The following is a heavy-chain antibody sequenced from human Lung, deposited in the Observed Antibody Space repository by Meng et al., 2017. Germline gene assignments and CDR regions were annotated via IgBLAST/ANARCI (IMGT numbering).Heavy chain of an antibody. CDR2: INAGSENT. J-gene: IGHJ4*02. Sequence: QVHLVQSGAEVKKPGALVKVSCTASGYTFTNYAMHWVRQAPGQGLEWMGWINAGSENTEYSQKFQGRVTLTRDTSATTAYMELRSLKSEDTAIYYCARDIVVTFGELTTLDSWGQGTLVTVSS. V-gene: IGHV1-3*01. CDR3: ARDIVVTFGELTTLDS. CDR1: GYTFTNYA. D-gene: IGHD2-21*01.